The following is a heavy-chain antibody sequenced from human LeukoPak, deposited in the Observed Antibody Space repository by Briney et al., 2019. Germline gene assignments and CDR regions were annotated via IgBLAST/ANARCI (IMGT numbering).Heavy chain of an antibody. CDR2: IYHSGSI. Sequence: SGTLSLTCAVSGGSISSSNWWSWVRQPPGKGLEWIGEIYHSGSINYNPSLNSRVTISVDKSKNQFSLKLSSVTAADTAVYYCARSASRPSGYFDLWGRGTLVTVSS. CDR1: GGSISSSNW. D-gene: IGHD3-10*01. CDR3: ARSASRPSGYFDL. V-gene: IGHV4-4*02. J-gene: IGHJ2*01.